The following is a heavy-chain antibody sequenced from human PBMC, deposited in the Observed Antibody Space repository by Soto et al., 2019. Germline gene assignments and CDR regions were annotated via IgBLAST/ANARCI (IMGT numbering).Heavy chain of an antibody. CDR2: IYPGDSDT. Sequence: GESLKISCKGSGYTFSTYWIAWVRQMPGKGLEWMGIIYPGDSDTKYSPAFQGQVTISADKSINTAYLQWTSLEASDTAMYYCARKFAPEFFDSWGQGTLVTVSS. V-gene: IGHV5-51*01. CDR3: ARKFAPEFFDS. D-gene: IGHD3-10*01. CDR1: GYTFSTYW. J-gene: IGHJ4*02.